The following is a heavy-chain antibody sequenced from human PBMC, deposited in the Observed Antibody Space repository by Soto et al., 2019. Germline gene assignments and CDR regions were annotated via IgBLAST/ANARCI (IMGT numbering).Heavy chain of an antibody. CDR1: GYSFTSYW. V-gene: IGHV5-51*06. J-gene: IGHJ4*02. Sequence: GESLKISCKGSGYSFTSYWIAWVRQMPGKGLECMWIIYLSDSDTRYSPSFQGQVSISADKSISTAYLQWSSLKASDTSMYYCARIQTAMVATRGVFDYWGQGTLVTVSS. CDR3: ARIQTAMVATRGVFDY. D-gene: IGHD5-12*01. CDR2: IYLSDSDT.